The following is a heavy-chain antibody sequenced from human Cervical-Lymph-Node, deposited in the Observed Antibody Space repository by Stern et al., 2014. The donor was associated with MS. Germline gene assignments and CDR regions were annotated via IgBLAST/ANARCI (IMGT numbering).Heavy chain of an antibody. D-gene: IGHD4-11*01. Sequence: QVQLVESGPGLVKPSQTLSLTCTVSGGSISSGGYYWSWIRQHPGKGLEWIGYIYYSGSTYYNPSLKSRVTISVDTSKNQFSLKLSSVTAADTAVYYCARTTEAYSNYYYYYGMDVWGQGTTVTVSS. CDR3: ARTTEAYSNYYYYYGMDV. J-gene: IGHJ6*02. V-gene: IGHV4-31*03. CDR2: IYYSGST. CDR1: GGSISSGGYY.